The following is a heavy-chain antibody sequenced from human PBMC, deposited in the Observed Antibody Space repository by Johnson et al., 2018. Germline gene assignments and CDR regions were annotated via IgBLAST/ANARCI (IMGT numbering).Heavy chain of an antibody. CDR1: GFTFSNYA. CDR2: ISYDGSNN. Sequence: QVQLVQSGGGVVQPGRSLRLSCAASGFTFSNYAMHWVRQAPGTGLEWVAVISYDGSNNYYADSVKGRFTISRDNSKNTLYLQMNSLRAEETAVYYCARGQNYYMDVWGKGTTVTVSS. J-gene: IGHJ6*03. V-gene: IGHV3-30-3*01. CDR3: ARGQNYYMDV.